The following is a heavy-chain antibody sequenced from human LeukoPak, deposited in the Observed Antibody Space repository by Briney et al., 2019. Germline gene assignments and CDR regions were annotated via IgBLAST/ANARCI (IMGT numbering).Heavy chain of an antibody. CDR2: TYYRSKWYN. CDR1: GDSVSSNSAA. Sequence: SQTLSLTCAISGDSVSSNSAAWNWIRQSPSRGLEWLGRTYYRSKWYNDYAVSEKSRITINPDTSKNQFSLQLNSVTPEDTAVYYCARNLGYSSGWYSPDWFDPWGQGTLVTVSS. J-gene: IGHJ5*02. V-gene: IGHV6-1*01. D-gene: IGHD6-19*01. CDR3: ARNLGYSSGWYSPDWFDP.